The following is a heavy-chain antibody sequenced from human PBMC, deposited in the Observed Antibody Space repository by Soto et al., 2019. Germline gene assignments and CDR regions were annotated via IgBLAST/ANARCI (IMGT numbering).Heavy chain of an antibody. V-gene: IGHV3-7*01. D-gene: IGHD6-19*01. CDR2: IKQDGSEK. Sequence: EVQLVESGGGLVQPGGSLRLSCAASGFTFSSYWMSWVRQAPGKGLEWVANIKQDGSEKYYVDSVKGRCTISRDNAKNSLYLQMNSLRAEDTAVSYCARDALQWLGDFDDWGQGTLVTVSS. J-gene: IGHJ4*02. CDR1: GFTFSSYW. CDR3: ARDALQWLGDFDD.